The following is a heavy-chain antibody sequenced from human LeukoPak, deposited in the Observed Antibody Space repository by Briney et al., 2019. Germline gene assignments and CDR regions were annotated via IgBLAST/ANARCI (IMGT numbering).Heavy chain of an antibody. CDR2: ISSSSSSI. V-gene: IGHV3-48*01. D-gene: IGHD2-15*01. Sequence: PGGSLRLSCAASGFTFSTYSMNWVRQAPGKGLEWVSYISSSSSSIYYADSVKGRFTISRDNAKNSLYLQMNTLRAEDTAVYYCARKVANTCGYFDSWGQGNLVTVSS. CDR3: ARKVANTCGYFDS. CDR1: GFTFSTYS. J-gene: IGHJ4*02.